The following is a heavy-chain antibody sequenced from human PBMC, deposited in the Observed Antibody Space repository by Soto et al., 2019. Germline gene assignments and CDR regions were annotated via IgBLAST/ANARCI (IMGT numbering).Heavy chain of an antibody. Sequence: GGSLRLSCAASGFTFSDYYMSWIRQAPGKGLEWVSYISSSDNIIYYADSVKGRFTISRDNAKNSLYLQMNSLRAEDTAVYYCARDLDYYDSSGYFDYWGQGTLVTVSS. V-gene: IGHV3-11*01. CDR3: ARDLDYYDSSGYFDY. D-gene: IGHD3-22*01. CDR1: GFTFSDYY. J-gene: IGHJ4*02. CDR2: ISSSDNII.